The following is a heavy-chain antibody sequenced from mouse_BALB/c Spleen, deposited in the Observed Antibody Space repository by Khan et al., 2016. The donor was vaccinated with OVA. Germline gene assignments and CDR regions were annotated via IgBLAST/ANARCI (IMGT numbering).Heavy chain of an antibody. CDR1: GFTFSAYS. V-gene: IGHV5-6*01. J-gene: IGHJ3*01. CDR3: ASHLTGSFAY. Sequence: EVELVESGGDLVKPGGSLKLSCAASGFTFSAYSMSWVRQTPDKRLEWVATISSGADYTYYPDGVQGRFTISRDNAKNTLYLQMSSLKSEDTAMYYCASHLTGSFAYWGQGTLVTVSA. CDR2: ISSGADYT. D-gene: IGHD4-1*01.